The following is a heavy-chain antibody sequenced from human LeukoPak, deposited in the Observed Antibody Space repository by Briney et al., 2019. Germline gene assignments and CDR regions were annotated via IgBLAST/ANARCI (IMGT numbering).Heavy chain of an antibody. D-gene: IGHD3-3*01. CDR2: ISDCGST. CDR1: GGSISSFY. Sequence: PSETLSLTCTVSGGSISSFYWSWIRQPPCKGLEWIGYISDCGSTNYNPSFTSRVTISVDTSKNKFSLKLSSVTAADTAVDYCARVIMGSLYYYYMDVWGKGTTVTVSS. J-gene: IGHJ6*03. CDR3: ARVIMGSLYYYYMDV. V-gene: IGHV4-59*01.